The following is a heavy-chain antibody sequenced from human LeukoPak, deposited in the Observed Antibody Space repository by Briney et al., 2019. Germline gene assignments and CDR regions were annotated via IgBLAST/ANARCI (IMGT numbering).Heavy chain of an antibody. CDR1: GYTFTDYY. J-gene: IGHJ4*02. CDR3: ARVGEYHLLYYFNY. D-gene: IGHD2-2*01. Sequence: GASVKVSCKASGYTFTDYYIHWVRQAPGQGLEWMGWIHPNSGDTKYAQNFQGRVTMTTDTSTSTAYMELRSLRSDDTAVYYCARVGEYHLLYYFNYWGQGTLVTVSS. CDR2: IHPNSGDT. V-gene: IGHV1-2*02.